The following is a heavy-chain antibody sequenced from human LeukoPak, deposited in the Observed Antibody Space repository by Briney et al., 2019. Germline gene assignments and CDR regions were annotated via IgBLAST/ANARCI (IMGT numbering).Heavy chain of an antibody. D-gene: IGHD2-15*01. V-gene: IGHV3-48*01. J-gene: IGHJ4*02. CDR3: AKVVLGYCSGGSCYHGSPLDY. Sequence: GGSLRLSCAASGFTFSSYSMNWVRQAPGKGLEWVSYISSSSSTIYYADSVKGRFTISRDNSKNTLYLQMNSLRAEDTAVYYCAKVVLGYCSGGSCYHGSPLDYWGQGTLVTVSS. CDR2: ISSSSSTI. CDR1: GFTFSSYS.